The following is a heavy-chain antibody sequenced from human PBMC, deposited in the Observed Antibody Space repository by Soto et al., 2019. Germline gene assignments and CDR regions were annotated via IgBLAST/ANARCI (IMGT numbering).Heavy chain of an antibody. V-gene: IGHV1-2*04. CDR2: INPNSGGT. Sequence: ASVKVSCKASGYTFTGYYMHWVRQAPGQGLEWMGWINPNSGGTNYAQKFQGWVTMTRDTSISTAYMELSRLRSDDTAVYYCARGAGATRGPQDFDYWGQGTLVTVSS. CDR3: ARGAGATRGPQDFDY. J-gene: IGHJ4*02. CDR1: GYTFTGYY. D-gene: IGHD1-26*01.